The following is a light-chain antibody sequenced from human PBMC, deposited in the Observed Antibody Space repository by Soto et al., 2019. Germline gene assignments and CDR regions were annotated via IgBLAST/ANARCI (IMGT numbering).Light chain of an antibody. Sequence: IVLTQSPATLSLSPGERATLSCRASQSVSTYLAWYQQKGGQAPRLLIYDASSRATGIPARFSGSGSGTDFTLTISNLEPEDFAVYYCQQLFIYPPTFGPGTKVDIK. CDR3: QQLFIYPPT. J-gene: IGKJ3*01. CDR1: QSVSTY. V-gene: IGKV3-11*01. CDR2: DAS.